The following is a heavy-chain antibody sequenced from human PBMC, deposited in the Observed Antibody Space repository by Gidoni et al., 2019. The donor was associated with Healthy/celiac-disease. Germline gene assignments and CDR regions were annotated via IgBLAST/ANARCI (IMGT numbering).Heavy chain of an antibody. D-gene: IGHD3-9*01. CDR1: GYNFTGYY. V-gene: IGHV1-2*02. J-gene: IGHJ6*02. CDR2: INPNSGGT. Sequence: QVQLVQSGAEVKKPGASVKVSCKASGYNFTGYYMHWVRQAPGQGLEWMGWINPNSGGTNYAQKFQGRVTMTRDTSISTAYMELSRLRSDDTAVYYWARDPELLTGYAHYGMDVWGQGTTVTVSS. CDR3: ARDPELLTGYAHYGMDV.